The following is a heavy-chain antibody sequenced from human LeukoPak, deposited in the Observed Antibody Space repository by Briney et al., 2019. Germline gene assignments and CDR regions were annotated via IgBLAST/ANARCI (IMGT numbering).Heavy chain of an antibody. V-gene: IGHV3-23*01. J-gene: IGHJ4*02. CDR3: AKQQGALIQQWYFDY. CDR1: GFKFRDYA. CDR2: VEKTGGRA. D-gene: IGHD5-18*01. Sequence: GGSLRLSCAASGFKFRDYAMSWVRQAPGKGLEWVSTVEKTGGRAYYADSVKGRLTVSRDNSKNTLYLQMNSLGAEDTALYYCAKQQGALIQQWYFDYWGQGTLVTVSS.